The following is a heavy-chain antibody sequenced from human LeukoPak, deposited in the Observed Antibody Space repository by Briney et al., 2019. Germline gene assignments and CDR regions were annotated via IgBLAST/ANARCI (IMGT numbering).Heavy chain of an antibody. CDR2: IYYSGST. Sequence: PSETLSLTCTVSGGSIFSYYWSWIRQPPGKGLEWIGYIYYSGSTYYNPSLKSRVTISVDTSKNQFSLKLSSVTAADTAVYYCARDMRMVRGVIIPPYNYGMDVWGQGTTVTVSS. J-gene: IGHJ6*02. D-gene: IGHD3-10*01. V-gene: IGHV4-59*06. CDR1: GGSIFSYY. CDR3: ARDMRMVRGVIIPPYNYGMDV.